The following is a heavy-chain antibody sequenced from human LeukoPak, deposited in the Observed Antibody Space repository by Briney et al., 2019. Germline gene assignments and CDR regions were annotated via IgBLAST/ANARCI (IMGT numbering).Heavy chain of an antibody. V-gene: IGHV3-73*01. CDR1: GFTSSGSA. CDR2: IRSKANSYAT. J-gene: IGHJ4*02. D-gene: IGHD6-13*01. CDR3: TRPSIAADY. Sequence: PGGSLRLSCAASGFTSSGSAMHWVRQASGKGLEWVGRIRSKANSYATAYAASVKGRFTISRDDSKNTAYLQMNSLKTEDTAVYYCTRPSIAADYWGQGTLVTVSS.